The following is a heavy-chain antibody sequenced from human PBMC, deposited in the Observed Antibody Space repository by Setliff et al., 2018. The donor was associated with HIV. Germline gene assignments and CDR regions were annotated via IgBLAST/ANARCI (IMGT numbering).Heavy chain of an antibody. CDR3: ARRPGGITRARLDN. D-gene: IGHD3-16*01. Sequence: SENLSLTCAVYGESFSRYYFTWIRQAPGRGLEWIGEINHSAFTKYNPSLASRVTMSIDTSKNQFSLLLSSVTAADTAMYFCARRPGGITRARLDNWGQGTLVTVSS. CDR1: GESFSRYY. J-gene: IGHJ4*02. V-gene: IGHV4-34*01. CDR2: INHSAFT.